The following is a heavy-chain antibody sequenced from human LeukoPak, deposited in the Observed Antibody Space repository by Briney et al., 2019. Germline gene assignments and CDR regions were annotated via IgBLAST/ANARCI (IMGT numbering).Heavy chain of an antibody. J-gene: IGHJ4*02. CDR3: AKDSCAPLGGEILY. CDR1: GFTFSSYA. D-gene: IGHD3-16*01. CDR2: ISGSGGST. V-gene: IGHV3-23*01. Sequence: GGSLRLSCAASGFTFSSYAMSWVRQAPGKGLEWVSAISGSGGSTYYADSVKGRFTISRDNSKNTLYLQMNSLRAEDTAVYYCAKDSCAPLGGEILYWGQGTLVTVSS.